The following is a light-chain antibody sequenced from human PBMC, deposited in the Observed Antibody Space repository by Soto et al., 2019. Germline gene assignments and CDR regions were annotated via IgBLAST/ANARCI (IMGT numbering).Light chain of an antibody. CDR1: QSVSSSY. Sequence: EIVLTQSPGTLSLSPGDRATLSCRASQSVSSSYLAWYQQKPGQATRLLIYGASSRATGIPDRFSGSGSGTDFTLTISRLEPEDFAVYYCKQYGSSPGTFGQGTKVDIK. CDR3: KQYGSSPGT. CDR2: GAS. J-gene: IGKJ1*01. V-gene: IGKV3-20*01.